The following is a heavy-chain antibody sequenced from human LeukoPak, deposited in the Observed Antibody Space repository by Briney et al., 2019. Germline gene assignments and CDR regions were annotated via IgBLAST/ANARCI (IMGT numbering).Heavy chain of an antibody. D-gene: IGHD3-9*01. J-gene: IGHJ4*02. CDR3: ARQLDILTGYGY. V-gene: IGHV5-51*01. CDR1: GYSFTSNW. CDR2: IYPGDSNT. Sequence: GESLKISCKGSGYSFTSNWIGWVRQMPGKGLEWMGIIYPGDSNTRYSPSFQGQVTMSADKSISTAYLQWSSLRASDTAIYYCARQLDILTGYGYWGQGTLVAVSP.